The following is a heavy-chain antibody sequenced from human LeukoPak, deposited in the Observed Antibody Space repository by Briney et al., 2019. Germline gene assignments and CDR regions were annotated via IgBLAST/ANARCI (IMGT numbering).Heavy chain of an antibody. CDR1: GGSISSGGYS. CDR2: IYHSGST. V-gene: IGHV4-30-2*01. J-gene: IGHJ4*02. D-gene: IGHD5-24*01. Sequence: PSETLSLTCAVSGGSISSGGYSWSWIWQPPGKGLEWIGYIYHSGSTYYNPSLKSRVTISVDRSKNQFSLKLSSVTAADTAVYYCARGGLDGYHFDYWGQGTLVTVSS. CDR3: ARGGLDGYHFDY.